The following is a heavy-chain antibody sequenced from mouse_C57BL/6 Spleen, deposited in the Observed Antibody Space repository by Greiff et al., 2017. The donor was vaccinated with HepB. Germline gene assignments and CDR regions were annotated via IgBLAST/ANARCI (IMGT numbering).Heavy chain of an antibody. CDR3: ARRRIITTVVEGYFDV. CDR1: GYTFTSYW. CDR2: IDPSDSYT. J-gene: IGHJ1*03. Sequence: QVQLQQPGAELVMPGASVKLSCKASGYTFTSYWMHWVKQRPGQGLEWIGEIDPSDSYTNYNQKFKGKSTLTVDKSSSTAYMQLSSLTSEDSAVYYYARRRIITTVVEGYFDVWGTGTTVTVSS. D-gene: IGHD1-1*01. V-gene: IGHV1-69*01.